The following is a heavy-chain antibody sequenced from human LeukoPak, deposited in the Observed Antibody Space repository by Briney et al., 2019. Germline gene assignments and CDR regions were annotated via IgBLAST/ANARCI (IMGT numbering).Heavy chain of an antibody. J-gene: IGHJ3*02. V-gene: IGHV3-23*01. D-gene: IGHD3-22*01. CDR3: AKAGGSGYYNDAFDI. CDR1: GFTFSNAW. Sequence: GGSLRLSCAASGFTFSNAWMSWVRQAPGKGLQWVSVIIGSGSSTYYADSVKGRFTISRDNAKKSLYLQMSSLRAEDMALYYCAKAGGSGYYNDAFDIWGQGTMVTVSS. CDR2: IIGSGSST.